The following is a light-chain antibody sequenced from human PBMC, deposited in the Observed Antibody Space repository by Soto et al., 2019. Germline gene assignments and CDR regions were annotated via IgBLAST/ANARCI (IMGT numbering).Light chain of an antibody. CDR3: ATWDDSLSGYV. CDR2: YNN. V-gene: IGLV1-47*02. CDR1: SXNIGSNY. Sequence: QSVLTQPPSASGTPGQRVTISCSGRSXNIGSNYVYWYQQLPGTAPKLLIYYNNQRPSGVPDRFSGSKSGTSASLAISGLRSEDEADYYCATWDDSLSGYVFGTGTKLTVL. J-gene: IGLJ1*01.